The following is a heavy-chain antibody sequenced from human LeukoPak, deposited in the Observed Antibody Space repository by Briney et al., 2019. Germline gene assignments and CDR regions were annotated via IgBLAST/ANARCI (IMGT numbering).Heavy chain of an antibody. CDR2: IYPGDSDT. J-gene: IGHJ4*02. CDR3: AIGRGGQQLGDY. V-gene: IGHV5-51*01. CDR1: GYRFTSYW. D-gene: IGHD6-13*01. Sequence: GGALKISFQGSGYRFTSYWIGWGRQMPGKGVEWMGIIYPGDSDTRYSPSFQGQVTISADRSINNAYLQWNSLKASDTAMYYCAIGRGGQQLGDYWGQGTLVTASS.